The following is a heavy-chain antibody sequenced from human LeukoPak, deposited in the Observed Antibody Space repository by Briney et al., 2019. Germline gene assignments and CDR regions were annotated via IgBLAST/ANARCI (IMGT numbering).Heavy chain of an antibody. V-gene: IGHV1-69*06. J-gene: IGHJ6*03. CDR3: ARWGGWELPYYYYYMDV. D-gene: IGHD1-26*01. CDR1: GHTFTGYY. Sequence: GASVKVSCKASGHTFTGYYMHWVRQAPGQGLEWMGGIIPIFGTANYAQKFQGRVTITADKSTSTAYMELSSLRSEDTAVYYCARWGGWELPYYYYYMDVWGKGTTVTVSS. CDR2: IIPIFGTA.